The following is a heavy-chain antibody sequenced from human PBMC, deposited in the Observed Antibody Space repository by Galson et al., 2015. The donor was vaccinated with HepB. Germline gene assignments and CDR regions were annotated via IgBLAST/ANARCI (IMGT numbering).Heavy chain of an antibody. J-gene: IGHJ4*02. Sequence: LRLSCAASGFTFSSYGMHWVRQAPGKGLEWVAVISYDGSNKYYADSVKGRFTISRDNSKSTLNLQMNSLGAEDTAVYYCARAESGSYYPAKSFDFWGQGTLVTVSS. CDR1: GFTFSSYG. CDR3: ARAESGSYYPAKSFDF. V-gene: IGHV3-30*03. CDR2: ISYDGSNK. D-gene: IGHD1-26*01.